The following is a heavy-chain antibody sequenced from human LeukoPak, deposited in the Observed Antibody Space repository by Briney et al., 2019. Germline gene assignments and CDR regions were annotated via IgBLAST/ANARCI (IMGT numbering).Heavy chain of an antibody. D-gene: IGHD3-16*01. CDR2: IFYTGKS. CDR3: ARLGDVEVNGGTLDY. CDR1: GGSISGNYY. J-gene: IGHJ4*01. V-gene: IGHV4-39*01. Sequence: SETLSLTCTVSGGSISGNYYWGWIRQPPGKRLEWIGSIFYTGKSNNNPSLKTRVTVSVDTSKNQFFLKVTSVTVADTAVYFCARLGDVEVNGGTLDYWGRGTLVTVSS.